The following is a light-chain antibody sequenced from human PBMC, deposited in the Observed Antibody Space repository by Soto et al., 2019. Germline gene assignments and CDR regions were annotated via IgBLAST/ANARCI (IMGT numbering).Light chain of an antibody. CDR3: GTWDSSLSAVV. J-gene: IGLJ2*01. V-gene: IGLV1-51*01. Sequence: QSVLTQPPSVSAAPGQKVTISCSGSSCNIGNNYVSWYQQLPGTAPKLLIYDNNKRPSGIPDRFSGSKSGASATLGITGLLTGDEADYYCGTWDSSLSAVVFGGGTKLTVL. CDR2: DNN. CDR1: SCNIGNNY.